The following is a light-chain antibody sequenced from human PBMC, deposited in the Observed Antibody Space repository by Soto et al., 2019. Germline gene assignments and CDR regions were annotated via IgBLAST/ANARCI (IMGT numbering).Light chain of an antibody. CDR3: QSYDNSLSGYV. Sequence: QCVLTQVPSGSGAPGQRVTISCTGSSSNIGAGYDVHWYQQLPGTAPKLLIYGNSNRPSGVPDRISGSKSGTSASLAITGLQAEDEADYYCQSYDNSLSGYVFGTGTKVTVL. J-gene: IGLJ1*01. V-gene: IGLV1-40*01. CDR1: SSNIGAGYD. CDR2: GNS.